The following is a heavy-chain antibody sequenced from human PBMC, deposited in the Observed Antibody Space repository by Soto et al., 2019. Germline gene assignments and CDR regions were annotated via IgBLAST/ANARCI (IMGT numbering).Heavy chain of an antibody. Sequence: ASVKVSCKASGYTFTSYGISWVRQAPGQGLEWMGWISAYNGNTNYAQKLQGRVTMTTDTSTSTAYMELRILRSDYTAVYYCARDMVVYDFWSGYYTEYYFDYWGQGTLVTVSS. J-gene: IGHJ4*02. CDR1: GYTFTSYG. D-gene: IGHD3-3*01. CDR2: ISAYNGNT. CDR3: ARDMVVYDFWSGYYTEYYFDY. V-gene: IGHV1-18*01.